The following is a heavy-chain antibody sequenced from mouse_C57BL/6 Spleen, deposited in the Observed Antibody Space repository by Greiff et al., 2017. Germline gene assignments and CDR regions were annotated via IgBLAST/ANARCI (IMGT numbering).Heavy chain of an antibody. CDR2: INPNNGGT. J-gene: IGHJ4*01. CDR1: GYTFTDYY. CDR3: ARSRGYGNYVRDAMDY. D-gene: IGHD2-10*02. Sequence: VQLQQSGPELVKPGASVKISCKASGYTFTDYYMNWVKQSHGKSLEWLGDINPNNGGTSYNQKFKGKATLTVDKSSSTAYMELRSLTSEDSAVYYCARSRGYGNYVRDAMDYWGQGTSVTVSS. V-gene: IGHV1-26*01.